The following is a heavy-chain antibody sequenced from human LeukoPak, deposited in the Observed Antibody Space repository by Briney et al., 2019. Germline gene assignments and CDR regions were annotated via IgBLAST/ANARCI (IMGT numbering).Heavy chain of an antibody. CDR2: IYSGGST. Sequence: PGGSLRLSCAASGFTFSSYSMNWVRQAPGKGLEWVSVIYSGGSTYYADSVKGRFTISRDNSKNTLYLQMNSLRAEDTAVYYCARVYYGSGPGSVAFDIWGQGTMVTVSS. J-gene: IGHJ3*02. V-gene: IGHV3-53*01. D-gene: IGHD3-10*01. CDR3: ARVYYGSGPGSVAFDI. CDR1: GFTFSSYS.